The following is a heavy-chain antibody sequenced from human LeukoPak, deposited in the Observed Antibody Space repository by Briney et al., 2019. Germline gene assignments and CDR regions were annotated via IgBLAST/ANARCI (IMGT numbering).Heavy chain of an antibody. D-gene: IGHD2-15*01. CDR3: ARELYCSGGSCHSRDAFDI. CDR2: IYQSGST. J-gene: IGHJ3*02. Sequence: SETLSLTCTVSGYTISSGYYWGWIRQPPGKGLEWIGNIYQSGSTYYNPSLKSRVTISVDTSKNQFSLKLTSVTAADTAVYYCARELYCSGGSCHSRDAFDIWGQGTMVTVSS. V-gene: IGHV4-38-2*02. CDR1: GYTISSGYY.